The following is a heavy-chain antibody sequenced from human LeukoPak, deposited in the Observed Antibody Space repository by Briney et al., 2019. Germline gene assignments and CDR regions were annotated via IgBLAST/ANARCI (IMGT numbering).Heavy chain of an antibody. CDR3: AKYYGAGTEFDY. CDR2: IGSGGST. J-gene: IGHJ4*02. Sequence: GGSLRLSCAASGFTFSSYAMSWVRQAPGKGLEWVSAIGSGGSTYYADSVKGRFTISRDNSKNTLYLQMDSLRAEDTAVYYCAKYYGAGTEFDYWGQGTLVTVSS. CDR1: GFTFSSYA. V-gene: IGHV3-23*01. D-gene: IGHD3-10*01.